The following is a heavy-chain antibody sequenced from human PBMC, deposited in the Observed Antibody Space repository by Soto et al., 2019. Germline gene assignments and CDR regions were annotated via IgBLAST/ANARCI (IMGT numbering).Heavy chain of an antibody. CDR1: GFTFSSYS. Sequence: EVQLVESGGGLVQPGGSLRLSCAASGFTFSSYSMNWVRQAPGKGLEWVSYISSSSSTIYYADSVKGRFTISRDNAKNSLYLQMNSLRDEDTAVYYCARESSVDFWSGNPNWFDPWGQGTLVTVSS. J-gene: IGHJ5*02. CDR2: ISSSSSTI. CDR3: ARESSVDFWSGNPNWFDP. V-gene: IGHV3-48*02. D-gene: IGHD3-3*01.